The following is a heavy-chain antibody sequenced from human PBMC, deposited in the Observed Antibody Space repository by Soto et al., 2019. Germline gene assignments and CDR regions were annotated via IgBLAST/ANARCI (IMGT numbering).Heavy chain of an antibody. J-gene: IGHJ4*02. CDR2: ISGSGGST. CDR1: GFTFSSYA. V-gene: IGHV3-23*01. D-gene: IGHD3-10*01. Sequence: GGSLRPSCAASGFTFSSYAMSWVRQSPGKGLEWVSAISGSGGSTYYADSVKGRFTISRDNSKNTLYLQMNSLRAEDTAVYYCAKGPIGEYFDYWGQGTLVTVSS. CDR3: AKGPIGEYFDY.